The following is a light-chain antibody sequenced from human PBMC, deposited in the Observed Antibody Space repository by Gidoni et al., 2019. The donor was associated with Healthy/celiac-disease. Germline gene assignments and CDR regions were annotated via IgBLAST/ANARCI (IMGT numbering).Light chain of an antibody. CDR3: QQSYSTLIT. CDR1: QSISSY. V-gene: IGKV1-39*01. J-gene: IGKJ5*01. Sequence: DIQMPQSPSSLSASVGDRVTITCRARQSISSYLNWYQQKPGKAPKLLIYAASSLQSGVPSRFSGSGSGTDFTLTISRLQPEDFAAYYCQQSYSTLITFGQGTRLEIK. CDR2: AAS.